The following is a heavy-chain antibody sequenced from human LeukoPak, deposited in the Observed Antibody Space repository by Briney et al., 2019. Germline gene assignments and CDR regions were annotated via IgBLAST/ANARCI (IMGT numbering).Heavy chain of an antibody. J-gene: IGHJ4*02. CDR2: ISASGGST. CDR1: GFTFSNHA. Sequence: GGSLRLSCAASGFTFSNHAMSWVRQAPGKGLEWVSTISASGGSTYYADSVKGRFTISRDNSKNTLYLQMNSLRAEDTAVYYCARGTRLTLDYWGQGTLVTVSS. V-gene: IGHV3-23*01. D-gene: IGHD3-16*01. CDR3: ARGTRLTLDY.